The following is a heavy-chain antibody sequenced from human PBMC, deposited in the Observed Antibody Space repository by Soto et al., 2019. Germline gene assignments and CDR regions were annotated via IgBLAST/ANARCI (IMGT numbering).Heavy chain of an antibody. Sequence: QVQLVESGGGVVQPGTSLRLSCAASGFTFSSYGMHWVRQAPGKGLEWVAVIWYDGSTKYYADSVRGRFTISRDSSKNTLYLQMNSLRAEDTAVYYCARDWLGKYLDSWGQGTLVTVSS. CDR3: ARDWLGKYLDS. CDR2: IWYDGSTK. V-gene: IGHV3-33*01. D-gene: IGHD6-19*01. CDR1: GFTFSSYG. J-gene: IGHJ4*02.